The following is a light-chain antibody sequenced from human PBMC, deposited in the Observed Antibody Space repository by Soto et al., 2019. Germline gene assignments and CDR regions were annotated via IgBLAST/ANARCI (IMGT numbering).Light chain of an antibody. CDR2: GAS. CDR1: QSVSSSY. J-gene: IGKJ5*01. CDR3: QQYGSSRWT. V-gene: IGKV3-20*01. Sequence: EIVLTQSPATLSVSTGERATLSCRASQSVSSSYLAWYQQKPGQAPRLLIYGASSRATGIPDRFSGSGSGTDFTLTISRLEPEDFAVYYCQQYGSSRWTFCQGTRLEIK.